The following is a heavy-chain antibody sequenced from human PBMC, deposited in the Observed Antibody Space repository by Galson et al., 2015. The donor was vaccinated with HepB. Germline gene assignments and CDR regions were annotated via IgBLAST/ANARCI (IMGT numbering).Heavy chain of an antibody. D-gene: IGHD2-15*01. V-gene: IGHV1-69*04. J-gene: IGHJ4*02. CDR3: ARGTGCSGGSCYSGSLGY. CDR2: IIPILGIA. CDR1: GGTFSSYA. Sequence: SVKVSCKASGGTFSSYAISWVRRAPGQGLEWMGRIIPILGIANYAQKFQGRVTITADKSTSTAYMELSSLRSEDTAVYYCARGTGCSGGSCYSGSLGYWGQGTLVTASS.